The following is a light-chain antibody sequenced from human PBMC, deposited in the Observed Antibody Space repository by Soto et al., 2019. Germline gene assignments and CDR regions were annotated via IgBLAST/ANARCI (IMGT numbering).Light chain of an antibody. CDR3: HSYDRDLSAWV. V-gene: IGLV1-40*01. CDR2: GYT. J-gene: IGLJ3*02. CDR1: SSNIGSNYD. Sequence: QSVLTQPPSVSGAPGQTVTISCAGTSSNIGSNYDVHWYQHLPGTAPKLIIFGYTNRPSGVPDRFSGSKSGTSASLAITGRQYDDEAAYYCHSYDRDLSAWVFGGGTKLTVL.